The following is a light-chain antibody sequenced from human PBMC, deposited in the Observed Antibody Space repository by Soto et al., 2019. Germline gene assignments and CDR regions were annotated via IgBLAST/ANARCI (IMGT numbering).Light chain of an antibody. CDR3: QQYNSYTGT. V-gene: IGKV1-5*01. CDR1: QRISTW. J-gene: IGKJ1*01. CDR2: DAS. Sequence: DIQMTQSPSTLSASVGDGVTITCRASQRISTWLAWYQQKPGKAPKLLIYDASSLESGVPSRFSGSGSGTEFTLTISSLQPDDFATYYCQQYNSYTGTFGQGTKVDIK.